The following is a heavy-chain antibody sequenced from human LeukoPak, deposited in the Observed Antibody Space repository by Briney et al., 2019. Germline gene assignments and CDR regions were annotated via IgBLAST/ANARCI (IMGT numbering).Heavy chain of an antibody. Sequence: GASVKVSCKASGGTFSSYAISWVRQAPGQGLEWMGWINPHSGATNFAQKYQGRVTMTRDTSISTAYMELSRLTSDDTAVYYCARGIRYYYGSQIDFFDYWGQGTLVTVSS. CDR3: ARGIRYYYGSQIDFFDY. J-gene: IGHJ4*02. V-gene: IGHV1-2*02. CDR1: GGTFSSYA. D-gene: IGHD3-10*01. CDR2: INPHSGAT.